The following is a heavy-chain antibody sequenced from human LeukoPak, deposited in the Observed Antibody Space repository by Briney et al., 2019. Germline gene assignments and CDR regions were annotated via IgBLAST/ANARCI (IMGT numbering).Heavy chain of an antibody. Sequence: PSETLSLTSAVSGFSISSDYYWGWIRQPPGKGLEWIGTIFHSGSTYYNPSFRSRVTISVDTSKNQFSLKLRSVTASDTAVYYCARHSQWGIIPWTFDIWGQGTMVTVSS. CDR3: ARHSQWGIIPWTFDI. CDR1: GFSISSDYY. J-gene: IGHJ3*02. CDR2: IFHSGST. V-gene: IGHV4-38-2*01. D-gene: IGHD3-16*01.